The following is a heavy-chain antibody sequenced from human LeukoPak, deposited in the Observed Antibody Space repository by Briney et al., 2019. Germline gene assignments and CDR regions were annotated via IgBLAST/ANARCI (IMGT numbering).Heavy chain of an antibody. Sequence: GGSLRLSCAASGFTVSSNYMSWVRQAPGQGLECVSVIYSGGSTYYADSVKGRFTISRDNSKNTLYLQMNSLRADDTAVYYCARDIGYRVDYWGQGTLVTVSS. V-gene: IGHV3-66*01. CDR2: IYSGGST. CDR3: ARDIGYRVDY. J-gene: IGHJ4*02. CDR1: GFTVSSNY. D-gene: IGHD5-18*01.